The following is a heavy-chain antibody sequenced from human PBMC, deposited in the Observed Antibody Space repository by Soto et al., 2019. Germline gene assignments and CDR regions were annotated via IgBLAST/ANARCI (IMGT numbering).Heavy chain of an antibody. J-gene: IGHJ3*02. CDR1: GGSISSSIYY. CDR2: IYYSGST. Sequence: LSLTCTVSGGSISSSIYYWGWIRQPPGKGLEWIGSIYYSGSTYYNPSLKSRFTISVDTSKNQFSLKLSSVTAADTAVYYCARRLVYAILKRDDAFDIRGQGTMVTVSS. CDR3: ARRLVYAILKRDDAFDI. V-gene: IGHV4-39*01. D-gene: IGHD2-8*01.